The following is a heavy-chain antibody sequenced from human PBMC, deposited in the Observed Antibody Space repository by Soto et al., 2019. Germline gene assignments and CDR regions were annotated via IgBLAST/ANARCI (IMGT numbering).Heavy chain of an antibody. J-gene: IGHJ5*02. CDR2: ISAYNGNT. CDR1: GYTFTSYG. CDR3: ARVIRGYYGSGSYDNWFDP. V-gene: IGHV1-18*01. Sequence: ASVKVSCKASGYTFTSYGIIWVRQAPGQGLEWMGWISAYNGNTNYAQKLQGRVTMTTDTSTSTAYMELRSLRSDDTAVYYCARVIRGYYGSGSYDNWFDPWGQGTLVTVSS. D-gene: IGHD3-10*01.